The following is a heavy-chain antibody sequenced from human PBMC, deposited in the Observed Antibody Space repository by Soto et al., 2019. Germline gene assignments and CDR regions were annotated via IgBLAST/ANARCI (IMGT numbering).Heavy chain of an antibody. Sequence: QVQLQQWGAGLLKPSETLSLTCAVYGGSFSGYYWSWLRQPPGKGPEWIGEINHSGNTKYTPSLESRVTISVDTSKNPVSLKLNSVSAADKAVYYCARTGGMDVWSQGATVTVSS. CDR1: GGSFSGYY. CDR2: INHSGNT. CDR3: ARTGGMDV. V-gene: IGHV4-34*01. J-gene: IGHJ6*02.